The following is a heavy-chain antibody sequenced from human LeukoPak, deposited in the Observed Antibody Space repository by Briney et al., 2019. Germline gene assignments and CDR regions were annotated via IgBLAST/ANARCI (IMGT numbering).Heavy chain of an antibody. J-gene: IGHJ4*02. Sequence: SETLSLTCTVSGSSISSGSYYWSWVRQPAGKGLEWIGRIYTRGSTSYNPSLQSRVTISLDKSKNVFSLNLSSVTAADTAVYYCARDDVGIAAAGGIYWGQGTLVTVSS. V-gene: IGHV4-61*02. CDR1: GSSISSGSYY. CDR2: IYTRGST. CDR3: ARDDVGIAAAGGIY. D-gene: IGHD6-13*01.